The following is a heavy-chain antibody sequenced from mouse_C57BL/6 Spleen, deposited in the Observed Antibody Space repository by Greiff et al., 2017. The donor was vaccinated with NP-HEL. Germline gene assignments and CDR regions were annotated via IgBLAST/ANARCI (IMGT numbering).Heavy chain of an antibody. Sequence: EVKLVESGGGLVKPGGSLKLSCASSGFTFSDYGMHWVRQAPEKGLEWVAYISSGSSTIYYADTVKGRFTISRDNAKNTLFLQMTSLKSEDTAMYYCARRDYGSSCAMDYWGQGTSVTVSS. D-gene: IGHD1-1*01. V-gene: IGHV5-17*01. J-gene: IGHJ4*01. CDR3: ARRDYGSSCAMDY. CDR1: GFTFSDYG. CDR2: ISSGSSTI.